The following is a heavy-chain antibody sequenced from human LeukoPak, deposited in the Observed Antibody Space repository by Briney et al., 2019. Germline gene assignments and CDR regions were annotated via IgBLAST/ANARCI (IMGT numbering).Heavy chain of an antibody. V-gene: IGHV3-53*01. CDR3: AKVRLQFYYYYMDV. CDR1: GLNVNSNY. J-gene: IGHJ6*03. Sequence: GGSLRLSCAASGLNVNSNYMSWVRQAPGKGLEWVSVIYSGVGTFYAGSVKGRFTISRDNSKNTLYLQMSSLRAENTAVYYCAKVRLQFYYYYMDVWGKGTTVTVSS. CDR2: IYSGVGT. D-gene: IGHD3-10*01.